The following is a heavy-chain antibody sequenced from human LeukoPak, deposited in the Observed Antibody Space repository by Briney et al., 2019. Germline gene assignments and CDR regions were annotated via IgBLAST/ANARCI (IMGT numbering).Heavy chain of an antibody. D-gene: IGHD2-2*01. CDR2: INHSGST. Sequence: SETLSLTCGVHGGSLSGYHWSWIRQPPGKGLEWIGEINHSGSTNYNSSLKSRVTISVDTSKNQFSLKLSSVTAADTAVYYCARSSNLAYNWFDPWGQGTLVTVSS. V-gene: IGHV4-34*01. J-gene: IGHJ5*02. CDR3: ARSSNLAYNWFDP. CDR1: GGSLSGYH.